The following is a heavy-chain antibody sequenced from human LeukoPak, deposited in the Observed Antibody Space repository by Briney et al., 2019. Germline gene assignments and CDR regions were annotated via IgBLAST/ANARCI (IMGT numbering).Heavy chain of an antibody. Sequence: PGGSLRLSCAASGFTFSSYVMHWVRQAPGKGLAWVAFIWYDGSNKYYADSVKGRFTISRDNSKKTLYLQMNSLRAEGTAVYYCTKDKGDYWGQGTLVTVSS. V-gene: IGHV3-30*02. CDR1: GFTFSSYV. CDR2: IWYDGSNK. CDR3: TKDKGDY. J-gene: IGHJ4*02.